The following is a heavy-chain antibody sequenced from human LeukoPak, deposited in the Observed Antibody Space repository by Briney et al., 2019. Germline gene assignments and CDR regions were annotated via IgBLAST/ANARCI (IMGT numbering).Heavy chain of an antibody. CDR2: IYHSGST. D-gene: IGHD6-6*01. Sequence: SETLSLTCTVSGVSISSGGYYWSWIRQPPGKGLEWIGYIYHSGSTYYNPSLKSRVTISVDRSKNQFSLKLSSVTAADTAVYYCARESPENSSSSYPWGQGTLVTVSS. J-gene: IGHJ5*02. CDR3: ARESPENSSSSYP. CDR1: GVSISSGGYY. V-gene: IGHV4-30-2*01.